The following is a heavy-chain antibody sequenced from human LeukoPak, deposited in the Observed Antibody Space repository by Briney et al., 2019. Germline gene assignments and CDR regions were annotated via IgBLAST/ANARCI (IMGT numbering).Heavy chain of an antibody. J-gene: IGHJ6*03. CDR2: INPNSGGT. CDR1: GYTFTGYY. Sequence: GASVKVSCKASGYTFTGYYMHWVRQAPGQGLEWMGRINPNSGGTNYAQKFQGRVTMTRDTSTSTAYMELRSLRSDDTAVYYCARAGHSSACCYYYYMDVWGKGTTVTVSS. D-gene: IGHD6-25*01. V-gene: IGHV1-2*06. CDR3: ARAGHSSACCYYYYMDV.